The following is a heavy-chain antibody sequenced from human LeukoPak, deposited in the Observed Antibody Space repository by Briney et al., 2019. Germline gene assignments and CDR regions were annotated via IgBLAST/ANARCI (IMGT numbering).Heavy chain of an antibody. V-gene: IGHV5-51*01. CDR1: GGTFSSYA. CDR3: ARAIDYDPFDF. Sequence: KVSCKASGGTFSSYAISWVRQAPGQGLEWMGIINAGDSDTRYSPSFQGQVTISVDKSVNTAYLQFSRLKASDTAIYYCARAIDYDPFDFWGQGTLVTVSS. CDR2: INAGDSDT. J-gene: IGHJ4*02. D-gene: IGHD3-22*01.